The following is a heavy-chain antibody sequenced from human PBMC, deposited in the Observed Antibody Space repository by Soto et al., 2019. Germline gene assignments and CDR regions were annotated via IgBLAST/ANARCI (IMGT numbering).Heavy chain of an antibody. CDR1: GYTFTSYA. D-gene: IGHD1-26*01. CDR3: ARGPSPMEPPDY. Sequence: QVQLVQSGAEVKKPGASVKVSCKASGYTFTSYAMHWVRQAPGQRLEWMGWINAGNGNTKYSQKFQGRVTITRDTSASTAYMELSSLRSEDTAVYYCARGPSPMEPPDYWGQGTLVTVSS. V-gene: IGHV1-3*01. CDR2: INAGNGNT. J-gene: IGHJ4*02.